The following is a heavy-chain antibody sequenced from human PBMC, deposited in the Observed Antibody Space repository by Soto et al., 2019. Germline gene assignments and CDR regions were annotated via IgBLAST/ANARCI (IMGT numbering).Heavy chain of an antibody. J-gene: IGHJ5*02. CDR2: ISYDGSNK. Sequence: PGGSLSLSCAASGFTFSSYGMHWVRQAPGKGLEWVAVISYDGSNKYYADSVKGRFTISRDNSKNTLYLQMNSLRAEDTAVYYCAKVGYDSSGYLPLGWFDPWGQGTLVTVSS. D-gene: IGHD3-22*01. CDR1: GFTFSSYG. V-gene: IGHV3-30*18. CDR3: AKVGYDSSGYLPLGWFDP.